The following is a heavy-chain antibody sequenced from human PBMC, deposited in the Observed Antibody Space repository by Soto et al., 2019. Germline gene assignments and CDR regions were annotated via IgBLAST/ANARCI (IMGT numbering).Heavy chain of an antibody. Sequence: PGESLKISCKGSGYVFANDWIAWVRQMPGKGLEWMGIIFPGDSDTRYSPPFQGQVTISADKSINTAYLQWSGLKASDTAIYYCARRVSAHPFFDYWGQGTLVTVSS. CDR1: GYVFANDW. V-gene: IGHV5-51*01. J-gene: IGHJ4*02. CDR3: ARRVSAHPFFDY. D-gene: IGHD2-2*01. CDR2: IFPGDSDT.